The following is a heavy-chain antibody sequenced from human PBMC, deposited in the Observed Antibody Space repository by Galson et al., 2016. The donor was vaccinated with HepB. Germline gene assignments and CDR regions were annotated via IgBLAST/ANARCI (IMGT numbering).Heavy chain of an antibody. CDR3: AKGSSGSYRWYDP. D-gene: IGHD1-26*01. CDR2: FNPILGTT. J-gene: IGHJ5*02. CDR1: GGTFSSFA. Sequence: SVKVSCKASGGTFSSFAFSWVRQAPGQGLEWMGGFNPILGTTNYAQKFQGRVTITADESTDTVYMELSSLRSEDTSVYYCAKGSSGSYRWYDPWGQGTLVTVSS. V-gene: IGHV1-69*13.